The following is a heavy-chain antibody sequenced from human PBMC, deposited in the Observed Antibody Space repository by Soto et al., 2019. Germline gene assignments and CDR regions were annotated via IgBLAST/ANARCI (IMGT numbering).Heavy chain of an antibody. CDR1: GGSITSYF. V-gene: IGHV4-59*08. J-gene: IGHJ4*02. Sequence: PSETLSLTCTVSGGSITSYFWSWIRQPPGKGLEWIAYIYYTGTTNYNPSLESRVTISINTSKSQFSLKLNSVTAADTAMYYCASTTGTTSTYFDYWGQGALVTVSS. CDR2: IYYTGTT. D-gene: IGHD1-1*01. CDR3: ASTTGTTSTYFDY.